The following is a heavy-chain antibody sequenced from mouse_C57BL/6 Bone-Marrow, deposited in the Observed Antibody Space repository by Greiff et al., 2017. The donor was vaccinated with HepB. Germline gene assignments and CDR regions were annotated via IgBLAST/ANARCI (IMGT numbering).Heavy chain of an antibody. J-gene: IGHJ2*01. V-gene: IGHV1-61*01. CDR1: GYTFTSYW. CDR3: ARWAYYSNYGPYYFDY. CDR2: IYPSYSET. Sequence: VQLQQPGAELVRPGSSVKLSCKASGYTFTSYWMDWVKQRPGQGLAWIGNIYPSYSETHYNQKFKDKATLTVDKSSSTAYMKRSSLTSEDSAVYYCARWAYYSNYGPYYFDYWGQGTTRTVSS. D-gene: IGHD2-5*01.